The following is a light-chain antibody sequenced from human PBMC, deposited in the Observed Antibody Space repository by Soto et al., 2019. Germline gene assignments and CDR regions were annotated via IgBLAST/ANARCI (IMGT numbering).Light chain of an antibody. CDR3: QQYGSSGT. V-gene: IGKV3-15*01. CDR2: GAS. CDR1: QSVSSN. J-gene: IGKJ1*01. Sequence: EIVMTQSPATLSVSPGERATLSCRASQSVSSNLAWFQQRPAQAPRLLIYGASTRATGIPARFSGSGSGTEFTLTISSLQSEDFAVYYCQQYGSSGTFGQGTKVEIK.